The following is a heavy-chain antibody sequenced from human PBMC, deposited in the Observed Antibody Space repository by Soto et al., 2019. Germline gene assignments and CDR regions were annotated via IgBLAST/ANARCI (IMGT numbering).Heavy chain of an antibody. CDR3: ARDGTGGDHYYYYYGLDV. D-gene: IGHD1-1*01. J-gene: IGHJ6*02. CDR2: ISYDGSNK. Sequence: QVQLVESGGGVVQPGRSLRLSCAASGFTFSSYAMHWVRQAPGKGLEWVAGISYDGSNKYYADSVKGRFTISRDNSKNTLYMQMNSLRAEYTAVYYCARDGTGGDHYYYYYGLDVWGQGTTVTVSS. V-gene: IGHV3-30-3*01. CDR1: GFTFSSYA.